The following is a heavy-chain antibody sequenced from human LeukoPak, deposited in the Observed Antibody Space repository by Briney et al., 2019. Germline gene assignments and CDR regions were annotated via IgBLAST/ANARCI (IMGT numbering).Heavy chain of an antibody. CDR2: IYYSGST. V-gene: IGHV4-39*01. J-gene: IGHJ3*02. CDR3: ARAGVDCSGGSCYPDDAFDI. Sequence: PTETLSLTCTVSGGSISSSSYYWGWIRQPPGKGLEWIGSIYYSGSTYYNPSLKSRVTISGDTSKNQFSLKLSSVTAADTAVYYCARAGVDCSGGSCYPDDAFDIWGQGTMVTVSS. CDR1: GGSISSSSYY. D-gene: IGHD2-15*01.